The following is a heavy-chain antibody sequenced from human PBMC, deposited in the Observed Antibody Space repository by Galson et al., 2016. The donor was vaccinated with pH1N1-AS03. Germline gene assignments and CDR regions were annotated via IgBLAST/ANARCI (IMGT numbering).Heavy chain of an antibody. J-gene: IGHJ3*02. Sequence: SLRLSCAASGFTFSDYAMGWVRQAPGEGLEWLAEISGTGGSPFYADSVKGRVTISRDNSKNTVYLQMTSLKVEDTAMYYCARIKGGGHSDGFDIWGLGTKVIVSS. V-gene: IGHV3-23*01. CDR2: ISGTGGSP. CDR1: GFTFSDYA. CDR3: ARIKGGGHSDGFDI.